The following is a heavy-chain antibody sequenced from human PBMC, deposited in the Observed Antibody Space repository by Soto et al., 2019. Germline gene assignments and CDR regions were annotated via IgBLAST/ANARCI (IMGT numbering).Heavy chain of an antibody. CDR2: ISSNGGST. D-gene: IGHD3-9*01. J-gene: IGHJ4*02. CDR3: VKDSLYYDILTGYNLLDY. V-gene: IGHV3-64D*06. Sequence: GGSLRLSCSASGFTFSSYAMHWVRQAPGKGLEYVSAISSNGGSTYYADSVKGRFTISRDNSKNTLYLQMSSLRAEDTAVYYCVKDSLYYDILTGYNLLDYWGEGTRVTVPS. CDR1: GFTFSSYA.